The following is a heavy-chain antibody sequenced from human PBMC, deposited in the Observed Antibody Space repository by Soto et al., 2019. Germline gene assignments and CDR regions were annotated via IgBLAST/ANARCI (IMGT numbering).Heavy chain of an antibody. V-gene: IGHV3-23*01. CDR3: AKGLELGAGRWGYYMDV. D-gene: IGHD1-7*01. Sequence: EVQLLESGGGLVQPGGSLRLSCAASGFTCSSYAMSWVRQAPGKGLEWVSAISGSGGSTYYEDSVKGRFTISRDNSKNTLYLQMNSLRAEDTAVYYCAKGLELGAGRWGYYMDVWGKGTTVTVSS. CDR1: GFTCSSYA. J-gene: IGHJ6*03. CDR2: ISGSGGST.